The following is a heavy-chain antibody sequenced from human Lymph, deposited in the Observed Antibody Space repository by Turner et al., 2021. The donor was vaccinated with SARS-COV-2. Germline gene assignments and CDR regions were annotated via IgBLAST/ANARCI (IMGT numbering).Heavy chain of an antibody. Sequence: ELQLVQSGAEVKKPGESLKNSCKGSGYSLTNYWIGWVRQMPGQGLEVMGIIYPWYSYTKYSPSLQGQVTISADKSISTAYRQGSSLKAPDTAMYYWARREWGGSVGHIDYWGQGTLVTVSS. CDR3: ARREWGGSVGHIDY. CDR1: GYSLTNYW. J-gene: IGHJ4*02. D-gene: IGHD3-3*01. CDR2: IYPWYSYT. V-gene: IGHV5-51*01.